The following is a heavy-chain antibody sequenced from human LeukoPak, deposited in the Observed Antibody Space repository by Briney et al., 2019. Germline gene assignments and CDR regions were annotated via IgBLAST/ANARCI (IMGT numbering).Heavy chain of an antibody. V-gene: IGHV3-73*01. CDR2: IRSKANSYAT. D-gene: IGHD3-16*01. CDR1: GFTFSGSA. J-gene: IGHJ4*02. CDR3: TRLGGAADY. Sequence: PGGSLKLSCAASGFTFSGSAMHWVRQASGKGLEWVGRIRSKANSYATAYAASVKGRFTISRDDSKNTAYLQMNSLKTEDTAVYYCTRLGGAADYWGQGTLVTVSS.